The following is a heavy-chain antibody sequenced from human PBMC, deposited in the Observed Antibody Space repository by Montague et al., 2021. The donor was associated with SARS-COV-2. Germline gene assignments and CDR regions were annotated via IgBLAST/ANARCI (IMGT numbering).Heavy chain of an antibody. CDR1: GFAFRTKY. CDR3: ARRSAVPGSFDF. V-gene: IGHV3-53*01. D-gene: IGHD3-3*01. J-gene: IGHJ4*02. Sequence: SLRLSCAASGFAFRTKYLTWVRQAPGKGLEWVSVTYDGGDATYYADSVKGRFTVSRDDSKNTLFLQMSSLRAEGTAVYYCARRSAVPGSFDFWGQGTPVTVSS. CDR2: TYDGGDAT.